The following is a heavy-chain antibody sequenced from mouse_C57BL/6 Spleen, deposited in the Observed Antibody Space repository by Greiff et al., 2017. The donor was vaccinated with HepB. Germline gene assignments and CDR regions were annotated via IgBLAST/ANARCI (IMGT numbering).Heavy chain of an antibody. CDR3: ARAPNYYGSSYDAMDY. Sequence: EVQRVESGPGLVKPSQSLSLTCSVTGYSITSGYYWNWIRQFPGNKLEWMGYISYDGSNNYNPSLKNRISITRDTSKNQFFLKLNSVTTEDTATYYCARAPNYYGSSYDAMDYWGQGTSVTVSS. CDR1: GYSITSGYY. V-gene: IGHV3-6*01. J-gene: IGHJ4*01. D-gene: IGHD1-1*01. CDR2: ISYDGSN.